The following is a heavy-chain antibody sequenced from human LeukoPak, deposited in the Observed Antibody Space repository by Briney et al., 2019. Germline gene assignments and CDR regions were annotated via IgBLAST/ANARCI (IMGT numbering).Heavy chain of an antibody. CDR3: AKDPRDYDILTGYPTFDY. J-gene: IGHJ4*02. V-gene: IGHV3-23*01. Sequence: GGSLRLSCAASGFTFSSYAMSWVRQAPGKGLEWVSAISGSGGSTYYADSVKGRFTISRDNSKNTLYMQMNSLRGEDTAVYYCAKDPRDYDILTGYPTFDYWGQGTLVTVSS. D-gene: IGHD3-9*01. CDR1: GFTFSSYA. CDR2: ISGSGGST.